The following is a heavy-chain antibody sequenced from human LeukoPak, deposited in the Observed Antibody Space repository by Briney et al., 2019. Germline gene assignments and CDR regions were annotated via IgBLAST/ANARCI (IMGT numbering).Heavy chain of an antibody. V-gene: IGHV3-30*02. CDR2: IRNDGSNK. D-gene: IGHD3-16*01. CDR3: AKGPFAWGSYGGWDY. Sequence: GSLRLSCAASGFIFSNYGMHWVRQAPGKGLQWVAFIRNDGSNKYYADSVKGRFTISRDKSKNTLYLQMNSLRVEDTAVYYCAKGPFAWGSYGGWDYWGQGTLVTVSS. J-gene: IGHJ4*02. CDR1: GFIFSNYG.